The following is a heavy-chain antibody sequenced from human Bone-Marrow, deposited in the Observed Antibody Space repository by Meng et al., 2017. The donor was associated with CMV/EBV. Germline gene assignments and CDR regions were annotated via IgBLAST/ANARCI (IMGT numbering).Heavy chain of an antibody. CDR3: TKGDHRGGDYVDAFDI. Sequence: GESLKISCAASGFTFSSYDMHWVRQATGKGLEWVSAIGTAGDTYYPGSVKGRFTISRDNSKNSLYLQMNSLRTEDTALYYCTKGDHRGGDYVDAFDIWGQGTMVTVSS. V-gene: IGHV3-13*01. CDR1: GFTFSSYD. J-gene: IGHJ3*02. D-gene: IGHD4-17*01. CDR2: IGTAGDT.